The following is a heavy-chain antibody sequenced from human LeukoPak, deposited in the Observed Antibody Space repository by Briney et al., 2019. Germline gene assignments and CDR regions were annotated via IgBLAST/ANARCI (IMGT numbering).Heavy chain of an antibody. CDR3: ARETAVAGFDY. Sequence: SETLSLTCTVSGGSINSYYWSWIRQPPGKGLEWIGYIYYSGSTNYNPSLKSRVTISVDTSKNQFSLKLSSVTAADTAVYYCARETAVAGFDYWGQATLVTVSS. CDR2: IYYSGST. J-gene: IGHJ4*02. CDR1: GGSINSYY. V-gene: IGHV4-59*01. D-gene: IGHD6-19*01.